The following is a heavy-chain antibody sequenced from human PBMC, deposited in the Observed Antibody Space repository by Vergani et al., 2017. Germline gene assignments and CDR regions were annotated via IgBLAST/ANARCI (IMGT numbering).Heavy chain of an antibody. CDR1: GGTFSSYA. V-gene: IGHV1-69*17. CDR3: AREYGSGSYYRDYYYGMDV. CDR2: IIPIFGIA. Sequence: QVQLVQSGAEVKKPGSSVKVSCKASGGTFSSYAISGVRQAPGQGLEWMGGIIPIFGIANYAQKFQGRVTITADKSTSTAYMELSSLRSEDTAVYYCAREYGSGSYYRDYYYGMDVWGQGTTVTVSS. D-gene: IGHD3-10*01. J-gene: IGHJ6*02.